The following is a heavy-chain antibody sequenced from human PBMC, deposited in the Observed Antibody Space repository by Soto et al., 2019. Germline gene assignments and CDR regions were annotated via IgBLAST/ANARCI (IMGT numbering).Heavy chain of an antibody. Sequence: GGSLRLSSAAPGFTFSHYAMNSIRQAPRKGVEWVSTISGRGGSTYYADAVKGRFTISRDNSNDILYLQMNSLRAEDTAVYYCAKATMTLVVIRLDSWGQGTLVTVSS. V-gene: IGHV3-23*01. D-gene: IGHD3-22*01. CDR1: GFTFSHYA. J-gene: IGHJ4*02. CDR2: ISGRGGST. CDR3: AKATMTLVVIRLDS.